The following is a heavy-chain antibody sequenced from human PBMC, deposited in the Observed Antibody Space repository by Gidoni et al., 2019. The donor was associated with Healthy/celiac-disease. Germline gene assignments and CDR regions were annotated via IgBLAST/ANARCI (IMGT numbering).Heavy chain of an antibody. V-gene: IGHV3-48*03. Sequence: EVQLVESGGGLVQPGGSLRLSWTAAGFTFSSYDMNWVRQAPGQGLELFSYISSSGSTIYYADSVKGRFTISRDNAKNSLYLQMNSLRAEDTAVYYCARDDYYDSSLQHWGQGTLVTVSS. J-gene: IGHJ1*01. D-gene: IGHD3-22*01. CDR2: ISSSGSTI. CDR3: ARDDYYDSSLQH. CDR1: GFTFSSYD.